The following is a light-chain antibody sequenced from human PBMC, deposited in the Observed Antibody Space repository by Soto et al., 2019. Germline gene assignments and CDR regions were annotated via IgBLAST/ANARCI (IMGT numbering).Light chain of an antibody. CDR3: QQRSNWPKT. J-gene: IGKJ3*01. CDR2: DAS. CDR1: QSVSSY. Sequence: EIVLTQSPATLSLSPGERATLSCSASQSVSSYLAWYQQKPGQAPRLLIYDASNRATGIPARFSGSGSGTDFTLTISSLEPEDFAVDYCQQRSNWPKTFGPGTKVDIK. V-gene: IGKV3-11*01.